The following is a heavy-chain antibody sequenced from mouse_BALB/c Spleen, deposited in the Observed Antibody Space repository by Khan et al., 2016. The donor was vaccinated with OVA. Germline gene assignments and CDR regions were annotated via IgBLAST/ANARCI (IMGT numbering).Heavy chain of an antibody. CDR2: ISYSGGT. V-gene: IGHV3-2*02. CDR1: GYSITSGYA. D-gene: IGHD1-1*01. CDR3: ARGNYYGYYFDY. J-gene: IGHJ2*01. Sequence: EVQLVETGPGLVKPSQSLSLTCTVTGYSITSGYAWNWIRQFPGNKLEWMGYISYSGGTSYIPSLKSRISITRDTSKNQFFLQLNSVTTEDTATYYCARGNYYGYYFDYWGQGTTLTVSS.